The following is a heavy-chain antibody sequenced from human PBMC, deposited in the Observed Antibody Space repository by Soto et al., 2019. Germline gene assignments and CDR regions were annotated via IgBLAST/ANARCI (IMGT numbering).Heavy chain of an antibody. CDR2: IFHSGNA. CDR3: ARAHAPTLPFDY. D-gene: IGHD2-15*01. V-gene: IGHV4-59*01. J-gene: IGHJ4*01. Sequence: SETLSLTCTVSGDSMRNVYWSWIRQPPGKRLEWIGFIFHSGNAKYNPSLKSRVTISIDTSKSQFSLSLDSVTAADTAVYFCARAHAPTLPFDYWGLGTLVTVSS. CDR1: GDSMRNVY.